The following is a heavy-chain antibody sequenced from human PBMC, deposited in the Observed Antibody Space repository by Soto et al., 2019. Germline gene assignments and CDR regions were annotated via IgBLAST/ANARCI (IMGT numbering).Heavy chain of an antibody. D-gene: IGHD1-1*01. CDR1: GGSIRNVY. CDR2: IFHSGNT. J-gene: IGHJ4*02. V-gene: IGHV4-59*01. Sequence: SETLSLTCTVSGGSIRNVYWSWIRQPPGKGLEWIGFIFHSGNTKYNPSLKSRVSISVDTANNQFSLSLNSVTPADTAVYFCARPHARTLTFDYWGRGPLLTVSS. CDR3: ARPHARTLTFDY.